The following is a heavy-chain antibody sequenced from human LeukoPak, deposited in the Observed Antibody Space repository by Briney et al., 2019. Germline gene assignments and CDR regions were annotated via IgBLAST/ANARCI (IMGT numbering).Heavy chain of an antibody. D-gene: IGHD2-8*02. V-gene: IGHV3-23*01. CDR1: GFTYSNYA. J-gene: IGHJ4*02. Sequence: AGGSLRLSCVASGFTYSNYAMSWVRQSPGKGLEWVSAISGSGGSTYYADSVKGRFTISRDNSKNTLYLQMNSLRAEDTAVYYCAKDGTDRVYWGQGTLVTVSS. CDR2: ISGSGGST. CDR3: AKDGTDRVY.